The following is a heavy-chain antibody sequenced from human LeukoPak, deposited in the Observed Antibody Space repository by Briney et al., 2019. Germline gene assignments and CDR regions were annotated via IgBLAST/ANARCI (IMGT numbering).Heavy chain of an antibody. CDR2: VSHEGSSK. D-gene: IGHD6-19*01. V-gene: IGHV3-30*18. Sequence: GGSLRLSCAASGFTVSSNYMSWVRQAPGKGLEWVAFVSHEGSSKFYAESVKGRFGISRDNSKSTTYLQMNGLRADDTAVYYCAKTTGGWPRFFDHWGQGTLVAVSS. CDR1: GFTVSSNY. CDR3: AKTTGGWPRFFDH. J-gene: IGHJ4*02.